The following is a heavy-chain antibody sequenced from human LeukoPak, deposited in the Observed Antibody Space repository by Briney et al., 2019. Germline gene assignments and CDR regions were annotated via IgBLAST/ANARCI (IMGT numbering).Heavy chain of an antibody. V-gene: IGHV3-9*01. Sequence: GGSLRLSCAASGFTFDDYAMHRVRQAPGKGLEWVSGISWNSGSIGYADSVKGRFTISRDNAKNSLYLQMNSLRAEDTALYYCAKDIVRGYSGYDFDYWGQGTLVTVSS. J-gene: IGHJ4*02. CDR3: AKDIVRGYSGYDFDY. D-gene: IGHD5-12*01. CDR1: GFTFDDYA. CDR2: ISWNSGSI.